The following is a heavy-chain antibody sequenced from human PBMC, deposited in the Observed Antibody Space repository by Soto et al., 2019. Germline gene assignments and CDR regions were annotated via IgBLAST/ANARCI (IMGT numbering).Heavy chain of an antibody. J-gene: IGHJ4*02. Sequence: PSVTLSLTCTVSGGPISSSSYYWCWLRQPPGKGLEWIGSIYYSGSTYYNPSLKSRVTISVDTSKNQFSLKLSSVTAADTAVYYCARLSYYYDSSGPDYWGKGTLVPASA. CDR1: GGPISSSSYY. D-gene: IGHD3-22*01. CDR3: ARLSYYYDSSGPDY. CDR2: IYYSGST. V-gene: IGHV4-39*01.